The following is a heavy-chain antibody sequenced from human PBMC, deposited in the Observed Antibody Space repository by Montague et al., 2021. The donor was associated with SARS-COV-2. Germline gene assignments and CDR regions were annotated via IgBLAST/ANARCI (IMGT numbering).Heavy chain of an antibody. CDR2: ISSSSSTI. CDR1: GFTFSSYS. D-gene: IGHD4-17*01. J-gene: IGHJ4*02. V-gene: IGHV3-48*02. CDR3: ARELTTVTTSYFDY. Sequence: SLRLSCAASGFTFSSYSMNWVRQAPGKGLEWVSYISSSSSTIYYADSVKGRFTISRDNAKNSLYLQMNSLRDEDTAVYYCARELTTVTTSYFDYWGQGTLVTVSS.